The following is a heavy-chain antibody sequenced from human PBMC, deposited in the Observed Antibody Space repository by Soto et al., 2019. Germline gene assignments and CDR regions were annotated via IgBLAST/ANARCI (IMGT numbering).Heavy chain of an antibody. V-gene: IGHV3-23*01. Sequence: EVQLLESGGDLVQPGGSLRLSCAASGFTFSSYAMSWVRQAPGKGLEWVSTISGSGGNTYYAESVKGRFTISRDNSKNSLYLQINSLRAEDTAVYYCANHRVTTGPTRLEFDFWGQGSLVTVSS. CDR1: GFTFSSYA. J-gene: IGHJ4*02. CDR2: ISGSGGNT. D-gene: IGHD1-1*01. CDR3: ANHRVTTGPTRLEFDF.